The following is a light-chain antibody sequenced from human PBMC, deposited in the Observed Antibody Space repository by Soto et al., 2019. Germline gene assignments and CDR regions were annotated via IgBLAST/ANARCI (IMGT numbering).Light chain of an antibody. CDR2: AAS. CDR1: RSISIY. J-gene: IGKJ2*01. V-gene: IGKV1-39*01. Sequence: DIQMTQSPSSLSASVGDRVTITCRASRSISIYLNWYQQKPGKAPKLLIYAASSLQSGVPSRFSGSGSGTDFTLTISSLQPEDFATYYCHQSYTTPMYTFGQGTKLEIK. CDR3: HQSYTTPMYT.